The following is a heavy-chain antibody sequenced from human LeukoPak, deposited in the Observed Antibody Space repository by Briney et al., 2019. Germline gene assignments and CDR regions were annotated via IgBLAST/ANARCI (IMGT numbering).Heavy chain of an antibody. V-gene: IGHV1-2*02. CDR1: GYTFTGYY. Sequence: GASVTVSCKASGYTFTGYYMHWVRQAPGQGLEGMGWINPNSGATNYAQKFQGRVTMTRDTSINTAYMELRRLRSDDTAVYYCAREPTSGTYYGTFDPWGQGTLVTVSS. CDR2: INPNSGAT. D-gene: IGHD1-26*01. J-gene: IGHJ5*02. CDR3: AREPTSGTYYGTFDP.